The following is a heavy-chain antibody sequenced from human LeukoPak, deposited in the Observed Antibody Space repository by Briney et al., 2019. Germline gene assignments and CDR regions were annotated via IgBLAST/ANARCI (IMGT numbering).Heavy chain of an antibody. CDR1: GFTFTGYY. CDR2: INPDSGGS. J-gene: IGHJ4*02. Sequence: ASVKVSCKASGFTFTGYYMHWVRQAPGQGLEWIGWINPDSGGSNYAQKFLGRITMTRDTSITTAYMELSRLTSDDTAVYYCTRSWNDALGHWGQGTLVTVSS. CDR3: TRSWNDALGH. D-gene: IGHD1-1*01. V-gene: IGHV1-2*02.